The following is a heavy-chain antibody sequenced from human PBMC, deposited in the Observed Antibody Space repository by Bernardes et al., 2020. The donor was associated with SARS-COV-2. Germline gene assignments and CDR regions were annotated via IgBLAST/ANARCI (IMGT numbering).Heavy chain of an antibody. CDR3: ARDQLPSSGWFDYYYGMDV. CDR1: AFSFSSYS. J-gene: IGHJ6*02. Sequence: SIRIPSAASAFSFSSYSIHWVRPAPGKGLVWVAVIWYDGSNKYYADSVTGRITISRDNSKNTLYLQMNSLSAEDTAVYYFARDQLPSSGWFDYYYGMDVWGQGTTVTVSS. D-gene: IGHD6-19*01. V-gene: IGHV3-33*01. CDR2: IWYDGSNK.